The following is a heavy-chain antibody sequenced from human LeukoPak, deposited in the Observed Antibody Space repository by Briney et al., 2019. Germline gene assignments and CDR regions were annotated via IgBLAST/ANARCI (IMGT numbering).Heavy chain of an antibody. CDR1: GYTFTSYG. D-gene: IGHD2-15*01. J-gene: IGHJ4*02. V-gene: IGHV1-18*01. CDR3: ARASFCSGGSCYCDC. Sequence: ASVKVSCKASGYTFTSYGISWVRQAPGQGLEWMGWISAYNGNTNYAQKLQGRVTMTTDTSTSTAYMELRSLRSDDTAVYYCARASFCSGGSCYCDCWGQGTLVTVSS. CDR2: ISAYNGNT.